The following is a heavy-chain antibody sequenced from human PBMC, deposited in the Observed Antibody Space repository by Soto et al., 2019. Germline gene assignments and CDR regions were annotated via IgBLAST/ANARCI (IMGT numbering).Heavy chain of an antibody. CDR1: GGTFSSYA. D-gene: IGHD2-15*01. V-gene: IGHV1-69*13. CDR2: IIPIFGTA. Sequence: SVKVSCKASGGTFSSYAISWVRQAPGQGLEWMGGIIPIFGTANYTQKFQGRVTITADESTSTAYIELSSLRSEDTAVYYCASLVSGVNMRYSSTSMDFWGKGPXVTVSS. J-gene: IGHJ6*04. CDR3: ASLVSGVNMRYSSTSMDF.